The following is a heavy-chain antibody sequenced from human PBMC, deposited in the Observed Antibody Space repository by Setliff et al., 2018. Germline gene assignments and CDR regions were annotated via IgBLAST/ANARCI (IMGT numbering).Heavy chain of an antibody. Sequence: PGGSLRLSCAASDFTFSSYGMHWVRQAPGKGLEWLASINPHGSEKYYADSVKGRFTISRDNAKNSLSLQMNNLRTEDTAVYYCFGAGTCSYWGQGTLVTVS. D-gene: IGHD3-10*01. V-gene: IGHV3-7*01. CDR2: INPHGSEK. CDR1: DFTFSSYG. J-gene: IGHJ4*02. CDR3: FGAGTCSY.